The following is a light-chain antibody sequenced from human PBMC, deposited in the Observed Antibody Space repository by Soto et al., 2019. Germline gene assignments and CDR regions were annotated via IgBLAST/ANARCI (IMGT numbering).Light chain of an antibody. J-gene: IGKJ1*01. Sequence: EIVLPQSPGTLSLSPGERAPLSCRASQSVSSSDLAWYQQKPGQAPRLLIYGASSRATGIPDRFSGSGSGTEFTLTISGLEPEDSAAYYCQRHGATFGDGTKVAIK. V-gene: IGKV3-20*01. CDR3: QRHGAT. CDR2: GAS. CDR1: QSVSSSD.